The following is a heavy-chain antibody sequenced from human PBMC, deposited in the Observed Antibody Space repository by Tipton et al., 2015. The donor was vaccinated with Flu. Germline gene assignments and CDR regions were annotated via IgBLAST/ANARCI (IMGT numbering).Heavy chain of an antibody. J-gene: IGHJ5*02. D-gene: IGHD4-11*01. Sequence: LRLSCSVSGDSIGSDYFWGWIRQPPGKGLEWIGNIHRSGNTYHNPSLKSRVSISVDSSKNQFSLRLSSVTAADTAVYYCARGDYSNYVSEPKNWFDPWGQGTLVTVSS. CDR3: ARGDYSNYVSEPKNWFDP. V-gene: IGHV4-38-2*01. CDR1: GDSIGSDYF. CDR2: IHRSGNT.